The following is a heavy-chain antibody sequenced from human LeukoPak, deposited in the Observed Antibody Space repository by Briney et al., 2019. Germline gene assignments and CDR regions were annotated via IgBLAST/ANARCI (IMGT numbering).Heavy chain of an antibody. CDR2: IYPGDSET. Sequence: HGESLKISCKGSGYSFTSYWIGWVRQMPGKGLEWKGSIYPGDSETRYSPSFQGQVTISADKSIRTAYLQWSSLKASDTAMYYCARQLGITTNWFDPWGQGTLVTVSS. CDR3: ARQLGITTNWFDP. D-gene: IGHD7-27*01. V-gene: IGHV5-51*01. J-gene: IGHJ5*02. CDR1: GYSFTSYW.